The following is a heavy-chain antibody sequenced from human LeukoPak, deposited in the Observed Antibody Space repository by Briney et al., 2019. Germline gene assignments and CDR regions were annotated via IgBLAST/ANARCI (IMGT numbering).Heavy chain of an antibody. CDR3: AGGAYYDFWSGYYTREKNAFDI. CDR2: IYYSGST. J-gene: IGHJ3*02. D-gene: IGHD3-3*01. V-gene: IGHV4-61*01. Sequence: SETLSLTCTVSGGSVSSGSYYWSWIRQPPGKGLEWIGYIYYSGSTNYNPSLKSRVTISVDTSKNQFSLKLSSVTAADTAVYYCAGGAYYDFWSGYYTREKNAFDIWGQGTMVTVSS. CDR1: GGSVSSGSYY.